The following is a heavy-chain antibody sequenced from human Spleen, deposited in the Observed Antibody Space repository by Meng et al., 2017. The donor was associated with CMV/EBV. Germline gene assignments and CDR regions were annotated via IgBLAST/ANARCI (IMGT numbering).Heavy chain of an antibody. Sequence: GESLKISCAASGFTVSNNYMTWVRQAPGKGLEWVSVIYSGGSTYYADSVKGRFTISRDNSKNTLYLQMNSLRAEDTAVYYCASRNYFYGSGSYNWAAFDMWGQGTMVTVSS. D-gene: IGHD3-10*01. CDR3: ASRNYFYGSGSYNWAAFDM. CDR2: IYSGGST. V-gene: IGHV3-53*01. CDR1: GFTVSNNY. J-gene: IGHJ3*02.